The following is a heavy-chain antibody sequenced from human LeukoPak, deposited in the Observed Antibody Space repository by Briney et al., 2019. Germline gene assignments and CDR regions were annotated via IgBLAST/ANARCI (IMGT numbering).Heavy chain of an antibody. CDR3: ARDRVRGAIEYYGMDV. CDR2: IYYSGST. D-gene: IGHD3-10*01. V-gene: IGHV4-31*03. Sequence: PSETLSLTCTVSGGSISSSSYYWSWIRQHPGKGLEWIGYIYYSGSTYYNPSLKSRVTISVDTSKNQFSLKLSSVTAADTAVYYCARDRVRGAIEYYGMDVWGQGTTVTVSS. J-gene: IGHJ6*02. CDR1: GGSISSSSYY.